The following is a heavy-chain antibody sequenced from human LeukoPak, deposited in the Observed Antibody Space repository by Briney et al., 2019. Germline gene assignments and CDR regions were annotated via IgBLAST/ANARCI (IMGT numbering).Heavy chain of an antibody. J-gene: IGHJ5*02. CDR3: ARVAEYYYDSSGYYHWFDP. Sequence: SEALSLTCTVSGYSINSGYYWGWIRQPPGKGLEWIGSIYHSGSTYDNPSLKSRVTISVDTSKNQFSLKLSSVTAADTAVYYCARVAEYYYDSSGYYHWFDPWGQGTLVTVSS. CDR1: GYSINSGYY. D-gene: IGHD3-22*01. CDR2: IYHSGST. V-gene: IGHV4-38-2*02.